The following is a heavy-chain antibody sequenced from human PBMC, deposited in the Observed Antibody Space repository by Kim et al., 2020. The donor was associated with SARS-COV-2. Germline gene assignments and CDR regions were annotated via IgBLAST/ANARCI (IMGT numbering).Heavy chain of an antibody. CDR1: GFTFSSYA. CDR3: AKGLYSSSWYTDY. J-gene: IGHJ4*02. Sequence: GGSLRLSCVASGFTFSSYAMSWVRQAPGKGLEWVSVIYSGGGSTYYADSVRGRFTISRDNSKNTLYLQMNSLRDEDTAVYYCAKGLYSSSWYTDYWGQGTLVTVSS. V-gene: IGHV3-23*03. CDR2: IYSGGGST. D-gene: IGHD6-13*01.